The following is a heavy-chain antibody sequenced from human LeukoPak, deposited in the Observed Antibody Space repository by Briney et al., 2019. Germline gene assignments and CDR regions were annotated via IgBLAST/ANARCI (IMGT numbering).Heavy chain of an antibody. CDR2: IYTSGST. CDR3: ARVPQQLVFDY. V-gene: IGHV4-4*07. Sequence: PSETLSLTCTVSGGTISSYYWSWIRQPAGKGLEWIGRIYTSGSTNYNPSLKSRVTISVDTSKNQFSLKLSSVTAADTAVYYCARVPQQLVFDYWGQGTLVTVSS. D-gene: IGHD6-13*01. J-gene: IGHJ4*02. CDR1: GGTISSYY.